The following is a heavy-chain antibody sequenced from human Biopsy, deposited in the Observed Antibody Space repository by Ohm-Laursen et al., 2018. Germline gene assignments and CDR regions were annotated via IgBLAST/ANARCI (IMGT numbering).Heavy chain of an antibody. Sequence: TLSLTCTVSGGSTSSGGSYWSWIRQRPGKGLEWIGYIFNSANTYYNPSLKNLITISGDTSKNQFSLKLNSVTAADTAVYYCARLGSGDYFPTFFDFWGQGALVTVSS. D-gene: IGHD5-12*01. V-gene: IGHV4-31*01. CDR2: IFNSANT. CDR3: ARLGSGDYFPTFFDF. J-gene: IGHJ4*02. CDR1: GGSTSSGGSY.